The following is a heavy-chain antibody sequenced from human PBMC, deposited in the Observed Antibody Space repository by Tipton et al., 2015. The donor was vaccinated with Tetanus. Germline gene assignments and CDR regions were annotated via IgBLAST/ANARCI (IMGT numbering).Heavy chain of an antibody. V-gene: IGHV4-31*03. J-gene: IGHJ4*02. CDR3: ARDEGSSSDY. Sequence: TLSLTCTVSGGSISFGGYYWSWIRQLPGKGLEWIGYIYYSGKTYYNPSLKSRVTIPLDKSKNQFFLNLTSGTAADTAVYYCARDEGSSSDYWGQGTQVTVSS. CDR1: GGSISFGGYY. D-gene: IGHD6-13*01. CDR2: IYYSGKT.